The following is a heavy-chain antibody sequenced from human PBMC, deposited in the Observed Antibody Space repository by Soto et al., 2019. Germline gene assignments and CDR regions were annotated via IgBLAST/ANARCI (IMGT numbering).Heavy chain of an antibody. D-gene: IGHD5-12*01. CDR3: ARRRTNYSGYDYYYYYGMDV. CDR2: ISAYNGNT. Sequence: GASVNVSCKASGYTFASYGISWVRQAPGQGLEWMGWISAYNGNTNYAQKLQGRVTMTTDTSTSTAYMELRSLRSDDTAVYYCARRRTNYSGYDYYYYYGMDVWGQGTTVTVSS. V-gene: IGHV1-18*01. CDR1: GYTFASYG. J-gene: IGHJ6*02.